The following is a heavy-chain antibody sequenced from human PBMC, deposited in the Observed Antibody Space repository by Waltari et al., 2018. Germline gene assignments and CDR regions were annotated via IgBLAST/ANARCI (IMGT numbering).Heavy chain of an antibody. J-gene: IGHJ4*02. V-gene: IGHV3-49*04. CDR2: IRSKTYGGAP. CDR1: GFNFGDYV. Sequence: EVQLAESGGGLVQPGRSLRRSCTASGFNFGDYVMTWVRQVPGKGLEWVGFIRSKTYGGAPEYAASVKGRFTISRDDSKSVAYLQMNSLRTEDTALYYCTRADGMTDLDYWGQGALVTVSS. CDR3: TRADGMTDLDY.